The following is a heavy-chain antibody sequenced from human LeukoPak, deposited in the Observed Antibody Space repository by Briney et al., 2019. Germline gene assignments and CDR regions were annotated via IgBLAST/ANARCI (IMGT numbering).Heavy chain of an antibody. CDR1: GASISSYY. CDR3: ARRKGGELDAFDL. Sequence: PSGTLSLTCTVSGASISSYYWSWIRQPPGKGLEWIGYIYYSGSTNYNPSLKSRVTISVDRSKNQFSLKLMSVTAADTAVYYCARRKGGELDAFDLRGQGTLVTVSS. D-gene: IGHD3-10*01. CDR2: IYYSGST. J-gene: IGHJ3*01. V-gene: IGHV4-59*08.